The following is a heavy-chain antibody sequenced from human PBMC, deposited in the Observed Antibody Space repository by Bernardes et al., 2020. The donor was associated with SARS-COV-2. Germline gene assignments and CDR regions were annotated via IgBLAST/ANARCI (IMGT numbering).Heavy chain of an antibody. CDR1: GFTFNAYS. J-gene: IGHJ4*02. D-gene: IGHD3-3*01. Sequence: GGSLRLSCAGSGFTFNAYSMSWVRQAPGKGLEWLAIIKKDGGDEYYLDSVRGRFTISRDNAKNSLNLQMNSLRAEDTAVYYCARVRFLKWVPDVIDYWGQGTLVTVSS. CDR2: IKKDGGDE. V-gene: IGHV3-7*04. CDR3: ARVRFLKWVPDVIDY.